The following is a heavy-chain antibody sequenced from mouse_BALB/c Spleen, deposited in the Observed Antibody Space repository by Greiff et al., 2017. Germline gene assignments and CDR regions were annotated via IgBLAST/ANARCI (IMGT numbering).Heavy chain of an antibody. CDR1: GFSLTSYG. Sequence: VQLVESGPGLVAPSQSLSITCTVSGFSLTSYGVHWVRQPPGKGLEWLGVIWAGGSTNYNSALMSRLSISKDNSKSQVFLKMNSLQTDDTAMYYCAREVRRGYYAMDYWGQGTSVTVSS. D-gene: IGHD2-14*01. CDR2: IWAGGST. V-gene: IGHV2-9*02. J-gene: IGHJ4*01. CDR3: AREVRRGYYAMDY.